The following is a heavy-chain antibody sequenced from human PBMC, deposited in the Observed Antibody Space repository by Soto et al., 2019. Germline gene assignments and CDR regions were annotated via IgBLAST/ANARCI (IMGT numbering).Heavy chain of an antibody. D-gene: IGHD3-10*01. J-gene: IGHJ5*02. CDR1: GGTFSSYA. CDR2: IIPIFGTA. CDR3: ARVGFGELLYSRRGYNWFDP. V-gene: IGHV1-69*13. Sequence: SVKVSCKASGGTFSSYAISWVRQAPGQGLEWMGGIIPIFGTANYAQKFQGRVTITADESTSTAYMELSSLRSEDTAVYYCARVGFGELLYSRRGYNWFDPWGQGTLVTVSS.